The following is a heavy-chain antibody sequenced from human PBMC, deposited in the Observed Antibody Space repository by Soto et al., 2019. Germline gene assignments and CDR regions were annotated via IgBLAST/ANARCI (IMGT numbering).Heavy chain of an antibody. CDR3: ARDTSNYFDF. Sequence: QVQLVQSGAEVKKPGASVKGSCKASGYTFNSDGISWVRQAPGQGFEWMGWISAYNGKTNYAQKLQGRVTMTTDTSTSTAYMELRSLRSDDTAGYYCARDTSNYFDFWGQGTLVTVSS. J-gene: IGHJ4*02. CDR1: GYTFNSDG. D-gene: IGHD2-2*01. V-gene: IGHV1-18*01. CDR2: ISAYNGKT.